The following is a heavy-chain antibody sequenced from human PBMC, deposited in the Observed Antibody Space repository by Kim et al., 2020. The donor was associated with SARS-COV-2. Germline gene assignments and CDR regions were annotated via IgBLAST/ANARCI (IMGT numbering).Heavy chain of an antibody. V-gene: IGHV1-46*01. J-gene: IGHJ5*02. CDR3: ARQRYSRSFWFDP. CDR2: INPSAGST. Sequence: ASVKVSCKTSRYTFTNHYMHWVRQAPGQGLEWMGIINPSAGSTSYAQKFEGRVTMTRDTSTSTVYMELSSLRSEDTAVYYCARQRYSRSFWFDPWGQGTLVTVSS. CDR1: RYTFTNHY. D-gene: IGHD6-13*01.